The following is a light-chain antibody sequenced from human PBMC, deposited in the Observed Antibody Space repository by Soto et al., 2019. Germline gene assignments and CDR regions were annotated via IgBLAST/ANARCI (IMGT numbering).Light chain of an antibody. CDR2: GAS. CDR3: QQYGSSGT. V-gene: IGKV3-20*01. CDR1: QSVSSN. Sequence: EIVMSMSPATLSVSPGERATLSCRASQSVSSNLAWYQQRPGQAPRLLIYGASSRATGIPDRFSGSGSGTDFTLTISRLEPEDIAVYYCQQYGSSGTFGQGGNVDI. J-gene: IGKJ1*01.